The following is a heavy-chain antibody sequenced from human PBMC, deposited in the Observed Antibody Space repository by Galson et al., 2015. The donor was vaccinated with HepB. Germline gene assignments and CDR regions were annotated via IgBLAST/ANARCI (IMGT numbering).Heavy chain of an antibody. J-gene: IGHJ6*02. D-gene: IGHD6-6*01. CDR1: GGTFSSYA. V-gene: IGHV1-69*13. CDR2: IIPIFGIA. CDR3: AGGERSSSLAGYYYYGMDV. Sequence: SVKVSCKASGGTFSSYAISWVRQAPGQGLEWMGGIIPIFGIANYAQKFQGRVTITADESTSTAYMELSSLRSEDTAVYYCAGGERSSSLAGYYYYGMDVWGQGTTVTVSS.